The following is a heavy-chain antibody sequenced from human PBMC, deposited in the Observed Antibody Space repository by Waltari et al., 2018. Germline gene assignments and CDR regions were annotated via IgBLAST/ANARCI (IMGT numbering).Heavy chain of an antibody. D-gene: IGHD3-22*01. J-gene: IGHJ5*02. V-gene: IGHV4-30-4*08. Sequence: QVQLQESGPGLVKPSQTLSLTCTVSGVSISSGHDHWHWIRQPPGKGLEWIGYVYYSGSTYYNPSLKSRLTISVDTSKNQFYLHLNSVTAADTAVYYCARADYYYDKNWFDPWGQGTPVTVSS. CDR3: ARADYYYDKNWFDP. CDR2: VYYSGST. CDR1: GVSISSGHDH.